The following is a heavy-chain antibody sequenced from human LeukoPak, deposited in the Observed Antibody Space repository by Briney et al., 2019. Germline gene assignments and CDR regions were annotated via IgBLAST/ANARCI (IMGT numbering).Heavy chain of an antibody. Sequence: KTSETLSLTCTVSGGSISSYYWSWIRQPPEKGLEWIGYIYYSGSTNYNPSLKSRVTISVDTSKNQFSLKLSSVTAADTAVYYCARTTRDDFHFDYWGQGSLVTVSS. CDR3: ARTTRDDFHFDY. V-gene: IGHV4-59*01. CDR2: IYYSGST. D-gene: IGHD1-1*01. J-gene: IGHJ4*02. CDR1: GGSISSYY.